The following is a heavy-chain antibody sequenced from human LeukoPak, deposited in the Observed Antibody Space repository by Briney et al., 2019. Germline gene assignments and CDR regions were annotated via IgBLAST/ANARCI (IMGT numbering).Heavy chain of an antibody. CDR1: GFTFDDYA. CDR2: ISGDGGST. V-gene: IGHV3-43*02. D-gene: IGHD1-7*01. J-gene: IGHJ6*03. Sequence: PGGSLRLSCAASGFTFDDYAMHWVRQAPGKGLEWVSLISGDGGSTYYADSVRDRFAISRDNSKNSLYLQMTSLRTEDTALYYCAKDRRTYYYYYMDVWGKGTTVTVSS. CDR3: AKDRRTYYYYYMDV.